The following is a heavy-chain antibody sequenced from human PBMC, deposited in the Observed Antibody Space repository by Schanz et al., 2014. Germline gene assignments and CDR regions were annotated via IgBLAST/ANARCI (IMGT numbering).Heavy chain of an antibody. CDR1: GYTFTNYY. J-gene: IGHJ3*02. V-gene: IGHV1-46*01. CDR2: IYLSDGST. CDR3: AFDRDDAYDI. Sequence: QVQLVQSGAEVKKPGASVKLSCKASGYTFTNYYIHWVRQAPGQGLEWMARIYLSDGSTRYAQKFQGRVTVTRDTSTTTVYMDLSSLISEDTAVYYCAFDRDDAYDIWGQGTTVTVSS. D-gene: IGHD3-9*01.